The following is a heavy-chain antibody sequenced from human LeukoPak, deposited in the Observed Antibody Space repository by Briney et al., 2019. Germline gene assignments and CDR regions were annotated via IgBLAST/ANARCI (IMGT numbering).Heavy chain of an antibody. J-gene: IGHJ4*02. CDR3: ARDHEYYYGSGSYYPGGCDY. CDR2: INPSGGST. Sequence: ASVKVSCKASGYTFTGYYLHWVRQAPGQGLEWMGIINPSGGSTSYAQKFQGRVTMTRDTSTSTVYMELSSLGSEDTAVYYCARDHEYYYGSGSYYPGGCDYWGQGTLVTVSS. D-gene: IGHD3-10*01. V-gene: IGHV1-46*01. CDR1: GYTFTGYY.